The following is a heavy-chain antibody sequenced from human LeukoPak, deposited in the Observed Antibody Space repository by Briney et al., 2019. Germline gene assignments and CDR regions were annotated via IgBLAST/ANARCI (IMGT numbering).Heavy chain of an antibody. Sequence: PGGSLRLSCAGSGFSISNYGMNWVRQAPDKGLEWVAVTSSDGGLKFYADSVKGRFTISRDNSKNTLFLQMNSLRPEDTAVYSCARDPVSDKPDYFDDWGQGTLVTVSS. D-gene: IGHD1-14*01. CDR3: ARDPVSDKPDYFDD. J-gene: IGHJ4*02. V-gene: IGHV3-30*03. CDR1: GFSISNYG. CDR2: TSSDGGLK.